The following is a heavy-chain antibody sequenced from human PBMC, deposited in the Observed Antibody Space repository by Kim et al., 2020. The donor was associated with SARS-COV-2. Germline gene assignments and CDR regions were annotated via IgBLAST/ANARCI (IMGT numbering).Heavy chain of an antibody. CDR2: INPSGGST. Sequence: ASVKVSCKASGYTFPSYYMHWVRQAPGQGLEWMGIINPSGGSTSYAQKFQGRVTMTRDTSTSTVYMELSSLRSEDTAVYYCARERGSGWSFDYWGQGTLVTVSS. J-gene: IGHJ4*02. D-gene: IGHD6-19*01. V-gene: IGHV1-46*01. CDR1: GYTFPSYY. CDR3: ARERGSGWSFDY.